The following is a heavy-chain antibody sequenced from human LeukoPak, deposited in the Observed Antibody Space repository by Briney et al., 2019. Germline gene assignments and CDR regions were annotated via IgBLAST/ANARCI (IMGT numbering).Heavy chain of an antibody. J-gene: IGHJ3*02. CDR1: GGSFSGYY. CDR3: ARHRWYIRAFDI. CDR2: INHSGST. V-gene: IGHV4-34*01. D-gene: IGHD4-23*01. Sequence: PSETLSLTCAVYGGSFSGYYWSWIRQPPGKGLEWIGEINHSGSTNYNPSLKSRVTISVDTSKNQFSLKLSSVTAADTAVYYCARHRWYIRAFDIWGQGTMVTVSS.